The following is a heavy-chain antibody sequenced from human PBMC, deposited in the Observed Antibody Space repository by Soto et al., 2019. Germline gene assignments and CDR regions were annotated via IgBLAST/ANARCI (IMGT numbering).Heavy chain of an antibody. CDR2: ISYDGSNK. V-gene: IGHV3-30*18. D-gene: IGHD7-27*01. CDR1: GFTFSIYG. J-gene: IGHJ6*02. CDR3: AKDLLGPGRAYGMDV. Sequence: QVQLVESGGGVMKPGRSRRLSCAASGFTFSIYGMHWVREAPGKGLEWVAVISYDGSNKYYADSVKGRFTISRDNSKNTLYLQMNSLRAEDTAVYYCAKDLLGPGRAYGMDVWGQGTTVTVSS.